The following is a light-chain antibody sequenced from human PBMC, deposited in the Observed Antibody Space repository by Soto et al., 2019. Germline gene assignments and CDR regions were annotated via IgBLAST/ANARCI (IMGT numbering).Light chain of an antibody. CDR1: QSISSSY. CDR2: VAS. Sequence: EIVLTQSPGTLSLSPGERATLSCRASQSISSSYLTWYQQKPGQAPKPLIYVASSRAPGIPDRFCGSGSGTDFTLTISRLEPEDFAVYYCQQYGSSPGLTFGGGTKVEIK. J-gene: IGKJ4*01. CDR3: QQYGSSPGLT. V-gene: IGKV3-20*01.